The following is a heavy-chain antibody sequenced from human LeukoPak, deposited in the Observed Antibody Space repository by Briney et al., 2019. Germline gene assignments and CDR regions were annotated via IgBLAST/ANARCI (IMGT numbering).Heavy chain of an antibody. Sequence: PSETLSLTCTVSGGSISSSSYYWGWIRQPPGKGLEWIGSIYYSGSTYYNPSLKSRVTISVDTSKNQFSLKLSSVTAADTAVYYCARAIGYCSGGSCYVSAWGQGTLVTVSS. CDR1: GGSISSSSYY. CDR3: ARAIGYCSGGSCYVSA. V-gene: IGHV4-39*07. D-gene: IGHD2-15*01. J-gene: IGHJ5*02. CDR2: IYYSGST.